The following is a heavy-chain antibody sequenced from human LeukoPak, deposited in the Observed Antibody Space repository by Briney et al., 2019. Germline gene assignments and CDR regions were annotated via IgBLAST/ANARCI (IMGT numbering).Heavy chain of an antibody. J-gene: IGHJ5*02. D-gene: IGHD2-2*01. CDR1: GFTVSSNY. V-gene: IGHV3-53*01. Sequence: GGSLRLSCAASGFTVSSNYMNWVRQAPGKGLEWVSLIYSGGSTHYADSVKGRFTISRDNSKNTFYLQMNSLRAEDTAAYYCAKGGYCSSSSCYYGWFEPWGQGTLVTVSS. CDR3: AKGGYCSSSSCYYGWFEP. CDR2: IYSGGST.